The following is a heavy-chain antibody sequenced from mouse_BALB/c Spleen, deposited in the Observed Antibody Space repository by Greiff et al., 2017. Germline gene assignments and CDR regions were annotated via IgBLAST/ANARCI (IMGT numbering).Heavy chain of an antibody. CDR1: GFTFSSYA. J-gene: IGHJ4*01. V-gene: IGHV5-9-4*01. Sequence: DVKLVESGGGLVKPGGSLKLSCAASGFTFSSYAMSWVRQSPEKRLEWVAEISSGGSYTYYPDTVTGRFTISRDNAKNTLYLEMSSLRSEDTAMYYCARDLVTTVPYAMDYWGQGTSVTVSS. CDR2: ISSGGSYT. D-gene: IGHD1-1*01. CDR3: ARDLVTTVPYAMDY.